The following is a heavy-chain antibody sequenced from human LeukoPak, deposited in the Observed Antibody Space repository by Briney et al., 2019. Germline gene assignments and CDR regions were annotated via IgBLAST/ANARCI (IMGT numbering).Heavy chain of an antibody. CDR1: GFTFSTYA. CDR2: VTSDGRWT. CDR3: AKGTSWFGED. V-gene: IGHV3-23*01. J-gene: IGHJ4*02. Sequence: PGGSLRLSCAASGFTFSTYAMTWGRQAPGKGLEWVAAVTSDGRWTNYADSVKGRFTVSRDNSKDTLFMQMSSLGAEDTAVYYCAKGTSWFGEDWGLGTLVTVSS. D-gene: IGHD3-10*01.